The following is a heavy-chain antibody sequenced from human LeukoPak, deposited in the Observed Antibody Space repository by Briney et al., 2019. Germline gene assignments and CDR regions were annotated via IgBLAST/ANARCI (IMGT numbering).Heavy chain of an antibody. Sequence: GGSLRLSCAASGFTFSSYAMHWVRQAPGKGLEWVAVISYDGSNKYYADSVKGRFTISRDNAKNSLYLQMNSLRAEDTAVYYCARDPSSGPEYYFDYWGQGTLVTVSS. V-gene: IGHV3-30-3*01. CDR1: GFTFSSYA. J-gene: IGHJ4*02. CDR3: ARDPSSGPEYYFDY. CDR2: ISYDGSNK. D-gene: IGHD6-6*01.